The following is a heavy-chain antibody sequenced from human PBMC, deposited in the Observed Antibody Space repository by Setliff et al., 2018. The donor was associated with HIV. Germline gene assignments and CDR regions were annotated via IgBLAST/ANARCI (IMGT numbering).Heavy chain of an antibody. Sequence: SETLSLTCAVSGASVNSSSYYWAWIRQPPGKGLEWIASIYHSGNTYYNPSLRSRVTTSVDTSKNRLSLKVSSITAADTALYFCARGGRGGLRLMADAFDIWGQGTVVTVSS. J-gene: IGHJ3*02. CDR2: IYHSGNT. D-gene: IGHD1-26*01. CDR1: GASVNSSSYY. CDR3: ARGGRGGLRLMADAFDI. V-gene: IGHV4-39*02.